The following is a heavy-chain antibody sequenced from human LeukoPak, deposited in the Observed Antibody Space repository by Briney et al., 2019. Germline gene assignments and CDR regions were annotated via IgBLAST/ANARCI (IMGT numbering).Heavy chain of an antibody. CDR2: ITGDDST. CDR1: GFTFGTFA. Sequence: GGSLRLSCAASGFTFGTFAFSWVRQAPGKGLEWVSSITGDDSTYYADSVKGRYTISRDTSSNTLYLQMNSLRAEDTALYYCAKGHYDFRDYWGQGTLVTVSS. D-gene: IGHD3-3*01. CDR3: AKGHYDFRDY. J-gene: IGHJ4*02. V-gene: IGHV3-23*01.